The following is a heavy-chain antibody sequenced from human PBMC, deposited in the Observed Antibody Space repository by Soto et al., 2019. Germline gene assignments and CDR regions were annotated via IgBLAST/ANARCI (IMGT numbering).Heavy chain of an antibody. V-gene: IGHV3-15*07. J-gene: IGHJ4*02. CDR2: IKSKTDGGTT. Sequence: GGSLRLSCGASGFTFSNAWMNWVRQAPGKGLEWVGRIKSKTDGGTTDYAAPVKGRFTISRDDSKNTLYLQMNSLKTEDTAVYYCTTDPRYCSGGSCNYWGQGTLVTVSS. CDR1: GFTFSNAW. CDR3: TTDPRYCSGGSCNY. D-gene: IGHD2-15*01.